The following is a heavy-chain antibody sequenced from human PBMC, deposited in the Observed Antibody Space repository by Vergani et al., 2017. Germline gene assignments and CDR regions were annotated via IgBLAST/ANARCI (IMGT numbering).Heavy chain of an antibody. Sequence: QVQLVESGGGVVQPGRSLRLSCAASGFTFSSYAMHWVRQAPGKGLEWVAVISYDGSNKYYADSVKGRFTISRDNSKNTLYLQMNSLRAEDTAVYDCAREAGYSYGEDQYAFDIWGQGTMVTVSS. V-gene: IGHV3-30-3*01. CDR1: GFTFSSYA. CDR3: AREAGYSYGEDQYAFDI. J-gene: IGHJ3*02. D-gene: IGHD5-18*01. CDR2: ISYDGSNK.